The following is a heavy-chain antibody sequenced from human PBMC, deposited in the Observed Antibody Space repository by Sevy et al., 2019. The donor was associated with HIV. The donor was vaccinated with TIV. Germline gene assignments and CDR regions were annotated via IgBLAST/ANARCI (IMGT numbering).Heavy chain of an antibody. CDR3: ASKGTITTYYYYGMDV. J-gene: IGHJ6*02. CDR2: IIPIFGTA. Sequence: ASVKVSCEASGGTFSSYAISWVRQAPGQGLEWMGGIIPIFGTANYAQKFQGRVTITADESTSTAYMELSSLRSEDTAVYYCASKGTITTYYYYGMDVWGQGTTVTVSS. D-gene: IGHD1-7*01. CDR1: GGTFSSYA. V-gene: IGHV1-69*13.